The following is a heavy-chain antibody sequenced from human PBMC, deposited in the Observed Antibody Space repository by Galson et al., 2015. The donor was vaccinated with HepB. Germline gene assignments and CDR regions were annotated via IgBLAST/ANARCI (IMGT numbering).Heavy chain of an antibody. CDR3: AHSSFCSSTSCGFDY. Sequence: CAASGFTFSDYYMSWIRQAPGKGLEWVSALSGSGVSTYYADSLKGRFTVSRDNSKNTLYLHMDSLRDEDTAVYYCAHSSFCSSTSCGFDYWGQGTLVTVSS. J-gene: IGHJ4*02. D-gene: IGHD2-2*01. CDR1: GFTFSDYY. V-gene: IGHV3-23*01. CDR2: LSGSGVST.